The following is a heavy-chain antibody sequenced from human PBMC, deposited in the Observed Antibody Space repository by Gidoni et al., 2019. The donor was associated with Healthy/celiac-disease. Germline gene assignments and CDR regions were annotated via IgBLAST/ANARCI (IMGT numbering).Heavy chain of an antibody. J-gene: IGHJ4*02. V-gene: IGHV3-49*04. Sequence: EVQLVESGGGLVQQGRSLRLSCTASGFTFGDYALSWVRQAPGKGLEWVGFIRSKAYGGTTEYAASVKGRFTISRDDSKSIAYLQMNSLKTEDTAVYYCTREKGAYDSSGYYYGEWGQGTLVTVSS. CDR3: TREKGAYDSSGYYYGE. CDR1: GFTFGDYA. CDR2: IRSKAYGGTT. D-gene: IGHD3-22*01.